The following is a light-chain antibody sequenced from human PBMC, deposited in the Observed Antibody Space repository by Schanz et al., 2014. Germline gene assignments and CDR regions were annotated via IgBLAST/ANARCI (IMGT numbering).Light chain of an antibody. J-gene: IGKJ1*01. CDR1: QGISSW. Sequence: DIQMTQSPSTLSAFVGARVTITCRASQGISSWLAWYQQKPGKAPKLLIYDASSLEGGVPSRFSGSRSGTEFTLTISSLQPDDFATYYCQQYNTYSWTFGQGTKVEIK. CDR2: DAS. CDR3: QQYNTYSWT. V-gene: IGKV1-5*01.